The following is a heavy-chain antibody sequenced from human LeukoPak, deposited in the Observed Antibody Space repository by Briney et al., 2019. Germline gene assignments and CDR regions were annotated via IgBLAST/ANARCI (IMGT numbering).Heavy chain of an antibody. V-gene: IGHV1-69*06. Sequence: SVKVSCKASGGTFSSYAISWVRQAPGQGLEWMGGIIPIFGTANYAQKFQGRVTITADKSTSTAYMELSSLRSEDTAVYYCARVKDIVVVPAAIVHNWFDPWGQGTLVTVSS. D-gene: IGHD2-2*01. CDR3: ARVKDIVVVPAAIVHNWFDP. J-gene: IGHJ5*02. CDR2: IIPIFGTA. CDR1: GGTFSSYA.